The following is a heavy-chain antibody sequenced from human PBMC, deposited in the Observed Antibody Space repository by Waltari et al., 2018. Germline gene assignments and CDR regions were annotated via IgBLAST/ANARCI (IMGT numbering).Heavy chain of an antibody. CDR1: DCSFSTDW. CDR2: INFDGSEK. D-gene: IGHD3-10*01. CDR3: ATYRWLGY. J-gene: IGHJ4*02. V-gene: IGHV3-7*03. Sequence: EVQLVESGGGLVQLGGSLSFSCVFSDCSFSTDWMIWVRQASGRGLEWVANINFDGSEKNYVDSVKGRFTISRDNGRNSVYLQMNSLRAEDTAVYYCATYRWLGYWGQGTLVTVSS.